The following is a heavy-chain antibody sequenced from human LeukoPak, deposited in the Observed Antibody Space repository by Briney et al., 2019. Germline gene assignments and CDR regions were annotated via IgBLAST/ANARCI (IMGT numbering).Heavy chain of an antibody. CDR1: GGSISSSSYY. Sequence: SETLSPTCTVSGGSISSSSYYWGWIRQPPGKGLEWIGSIYYSGSTYYNPSLKSRVTISVDTSKNQFSLKLSSVTAADTAVYYCARSGRYAFDIWGQGTMVTVSS. CDR2: IYYSGST. V-gene: IGHV4-39*07. J-gene: IGHJ3*02. CDR3: ARSGRYAFDI. D-gene: IGHD2-15*01.